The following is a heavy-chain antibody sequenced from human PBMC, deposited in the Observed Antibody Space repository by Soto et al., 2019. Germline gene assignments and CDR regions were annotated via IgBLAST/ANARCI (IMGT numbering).Heavy chain of an antibody. J-gene: IGHJ4*02. V-gene: IGHV3-23*01. Sequence: SLTLSCAASAFTVRNYAMTLVRQAPGKGLEWVSLITGIDGRTYYADSVKGRLTISRDNAKKSLYLQMKSLRAEDTALYSCARVQTRWAWDYWGPGTLVTVS. D-gene: IGHD4-4*01. CDR1: AFTVRNYA. CDR3: ARVQTRWAWDY. CDR2: ITGIDGRT.